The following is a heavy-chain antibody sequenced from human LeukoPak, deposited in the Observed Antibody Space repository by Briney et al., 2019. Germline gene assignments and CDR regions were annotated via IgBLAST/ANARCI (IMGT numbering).Heavy chain of an antibody. D-gene: IGHD4-23*01. J-gene: IGHJ3*01. CDR3: AKGSTVVTLAD. CDR1: GFTFSSYA. CDR2: ISGSGGST. Sequence: GGSLRLSCAASGFTFSSYAVSWVRQAPGKGLEWVSAISGSGGSTYYADSVKGRFTISRDNSKNTLYLQMNSLRAEDTAVYYCAKGSTVVTLADWGQGTMVTVSS. V-gene: IGHV3-23*01.